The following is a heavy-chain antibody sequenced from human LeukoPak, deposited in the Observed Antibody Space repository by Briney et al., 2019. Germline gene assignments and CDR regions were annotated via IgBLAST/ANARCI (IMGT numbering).Heavy chain of an antibody. D-gene: IGHD2-15*01. Sequence: GASVKVSCKASGYTFTGYYMHWVRQAPGQGLEWMGWINPNSGGTNYAQKFQGWVTMTRDTSISTDYMELSRLRSDDTAVYYCARGQAYCSGGSCHQFDYWGQGTLVTVSS. CDR2: INPNSGGT. CDR1: GYTFTGYY. J-gene: IGHJ4*02. V-gene: IGHV1-2*04. CDR3: ARGQAYCSGGSCHQFDY.